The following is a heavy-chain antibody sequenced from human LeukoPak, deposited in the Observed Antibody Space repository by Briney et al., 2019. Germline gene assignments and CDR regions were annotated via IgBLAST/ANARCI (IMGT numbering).Heavy chain of an antibody. CDR1: GFTSSGSG. CDR3: ASPGRSRLNWYFDL. Sequence: GGSLRLSCAASGFTSSGSGMHWVRQAPGKGLEWVTFIRYDGSNKYYTDSVKGRFTISRDNSKNTLYLQMDSLRAEDTAVYYCASPGRSRLNWYFDLWGRGTLVTVSS. J-gene: IGHJ2*01. V-gene: IGHV3-30*02. CDR2: IRYDGSNK.